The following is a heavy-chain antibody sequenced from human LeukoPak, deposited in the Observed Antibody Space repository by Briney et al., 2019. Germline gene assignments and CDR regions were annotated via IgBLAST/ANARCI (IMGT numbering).Heavy chain of an antibody. Sequence: GGSLRLSCAAPGFTFSSYWMSWVRQAPGKGLEWVANIKQDGSEKYYVDSVKGRFTISRDNAKNSLYLQMNSPRAEDTALYYCASGRQLGYWGQGTLVTVSS. CDR2: IKQDGSEK. CDR3: ASGRQLGY. V-gene: IGHV3-7*01. J-gene: IGHJ4*02. CDR1: GFTFSSYW. D-gene: IGHD3-16*01.